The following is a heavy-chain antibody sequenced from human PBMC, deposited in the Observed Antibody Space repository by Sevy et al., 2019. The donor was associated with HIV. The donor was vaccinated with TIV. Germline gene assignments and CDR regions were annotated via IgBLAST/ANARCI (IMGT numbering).Heavy chain of an antibody. J-gene: IGHJ3*02. Sequence: GGSLRLSCAASGFTFSSYSMNWVRQAPGKGLEWVSSISSSSYIYYADSVKGRFTISRDNAKNSLYLQMNSLRAEDTAVYYCARVTYYDSSGYSRTHDAFDIWGQGTMVTVSS. CDR3: ARVTYYDSSGYSRTHDAFDI. CDR2: ISSSSYI. V-gene: IGHV3-21*01. CDR1: GFTFSSYS. D-gene: IGHD3-22*01.